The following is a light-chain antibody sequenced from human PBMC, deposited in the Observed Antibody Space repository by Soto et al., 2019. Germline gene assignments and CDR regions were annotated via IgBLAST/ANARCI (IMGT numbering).Light chain of an antibody. CDR3: CSYVGARTYV. CDR1: CTDVGSDNL. CDR2: EGN. J-gene: IGLJ1*01. V-gene: IGLV2-23*01. Sequence: QAALTQPASVSGSPAQSINISRTATCTDVGSDNLVSWYQQHPGKAPKLMIYEGNRRPSGVSSRFSGSKSGNTASLTISGLQAEDEAEYYCCSYVGARTYVSGTGTKVTV.